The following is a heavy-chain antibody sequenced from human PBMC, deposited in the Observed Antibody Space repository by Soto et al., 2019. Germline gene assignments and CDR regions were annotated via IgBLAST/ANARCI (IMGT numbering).Heavy chain of an antibody. CDR2: IIPIFGTA. D-gene: IGHD6-13*01. CDR1: GGSFSSYA. V-gene: IGHV1-69*13. Sequence: SVKVSCKASGGSFSSYAISWVRQAPGQGLEWMGGIIPIFGTANYAQKFQGRVTITADESTSTAYMELGSLRSEVTAVYYCARHPRSGYSSSWYRLDYGMDVWG. CDR3: ARHPRSGYSSSWYRLDYGMDV. J-gene: IGHJ6*02.